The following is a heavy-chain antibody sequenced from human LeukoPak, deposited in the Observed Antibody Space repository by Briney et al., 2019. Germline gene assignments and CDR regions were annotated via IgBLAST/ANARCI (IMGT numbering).Heavy chain of an antibody. Sequence: GGSLRLSCAVSGFIFSSYGMHWVRQAPGKGLEWVAVISYDGNNKYYADSVKGRFTISRDNSKNTLYLQMNSLRAEDTAVYYCAKEGPRKRRDGYNFDCWGQGTLVTVSS. D-gene: IGHD5-24*01. CDR1: GFIFSSYG. CDR3: AKEGPRKRRDGYNFDC. CDR2: ISYDGNNK. V-gene: IGHV3-30*18. J-gene: IGHJ4*02.